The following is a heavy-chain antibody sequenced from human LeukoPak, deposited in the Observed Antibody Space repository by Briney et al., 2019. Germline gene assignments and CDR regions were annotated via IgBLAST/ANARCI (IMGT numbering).Heavy chain of an antibody. J-gene: IGHJ4*02. CDR1: GFTFSSYW. D-gene: IGHD5-24*01. CDR2: IKQDGSEK. Sequence: GGSLRLSCTASGFTFSSYWMNWVRQAPGKGLEWVAYIKQDGSEKYYVDSVKGRFTISRDNAKKSLYLQMNSLRAEDTAVYYCARETEMANLDYWGQGTLVTVSS. CDR3: ARETEMANLDY. V-gene: IGHV3-7*04.